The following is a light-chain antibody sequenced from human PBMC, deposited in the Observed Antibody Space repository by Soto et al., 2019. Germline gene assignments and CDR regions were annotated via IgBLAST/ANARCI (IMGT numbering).Light chain of an antibody. CDR3: QQYNNWPRT. V-gene: IGKV3-15*01. J-gene: IGKJ1*01. CDR2: GAS. Sequence: EIVMTQSPATLSVSPGERATLSCRASQSVSSNLAWYQQKPGQAPRLLIYGASTRATGIPARFSGSGSGTEFTLTISSLQSEDFVVYYGQQYNNWPRTFGQGTKVESK. CDR1: QSVSSN.